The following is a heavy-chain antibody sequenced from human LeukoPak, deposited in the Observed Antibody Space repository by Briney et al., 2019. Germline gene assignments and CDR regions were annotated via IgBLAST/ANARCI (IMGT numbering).Heavy chain of an antibody. Sequence: GGSLRLSCAAPGFTLITYAMSWVRQTPGKGLEWVSRISGGVGSTYYADSVKGRFTISRDNFQNTLYLQMDSLRAEDTAIYYCAKDGGYFFDSWGQGTLVTVSS. V-gene: IGHV3-23*01. CDR3: AKDGGYFFDS. CDR1: GFTLITYA. CDR2: ISGGVGST. J-gene: IGHJ4*02.